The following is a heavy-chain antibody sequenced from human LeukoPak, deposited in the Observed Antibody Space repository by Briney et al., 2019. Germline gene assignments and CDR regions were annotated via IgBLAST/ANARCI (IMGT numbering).Heavy chain of an antibody. CDR2: IYYSGST. V-gene: IGHV4-61*01. CDR1: GGSVSSGSSY. Sequence: SETLSLTCTVSGGSVSSGSSYWSWIRQPPGKGLEWIGYIYYSGSTNYNPSLKSRVTISVDTSKNQFSLKLRSVTAADTAVYYCARLVRYCSTDTCYPFDYWGQGTLVTVSS. CDR3: ARLVRYCSTDTCYPFDY. J-gene: IGHJ4*02. D-gene: IGHD2-2*01.